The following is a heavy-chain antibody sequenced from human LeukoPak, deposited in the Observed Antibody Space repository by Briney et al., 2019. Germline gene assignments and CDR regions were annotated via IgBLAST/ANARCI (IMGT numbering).Heavy chain of an antibody. CDR3: ARDFWWLPDY. Sequence: GGSLRLSCAASGFTFSSYAMSWVRQAPGKGLEWVSAISGSGGSTYYADSVKGRFTISRDNSKNMLYLQLNSLTTEDTALYYCARDFWWLPDYWGQGTLVTVSS. D-gene: IGHD3-3*01. V-gene: IGHV3-23*01. J-gene: IGHJ4*02. CDR2: ISGSGGST. CDR1: GFTFSSYA.